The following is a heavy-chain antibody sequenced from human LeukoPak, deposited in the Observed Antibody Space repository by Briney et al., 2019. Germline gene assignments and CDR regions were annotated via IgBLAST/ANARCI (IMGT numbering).Heavy chain of an antibody. V-gene: IGHV4-61*01. CDR1: GGSVSSGSYY. Sequence: SETLSLTCTVSGGSVSSGSYYWSWIRQPPGKGLEWIGYIYYSGSTNYNPSLKSRVTISVDTSKNQFSLKLSSVTAADTAVYYCARDWEVAAAGSISQWYFDYWGQGTLVTVSS. CDR2: IYYSGST. D-gene: IGHD6-13*01. J-gene: IGHJ4*02. CDR3: ARDWEVAAAGSISQWYFDY.